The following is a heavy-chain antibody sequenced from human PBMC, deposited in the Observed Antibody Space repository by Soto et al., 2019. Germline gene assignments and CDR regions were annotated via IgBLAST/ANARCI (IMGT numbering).Heavy chain of an antibody. CDR3: ARASYYDILTGPGGNPDY. Sequence: GEYLKIPCNGPGYSLTSYWIGWVRQMPGKGLERMGIIYPGYSDTRYSPSFQGQVTISADKSISTAYLQWSNLKASDTAMSYCARASYYDILTGPGGNPDYWGQGTLVTVSS. CDR1: GYSLTSYW. D-gene: IGHD3-9*01. J-gene: IGHJ4*02. V-gene: IGHV5-51*01. CDR2: IYPGYSDT.